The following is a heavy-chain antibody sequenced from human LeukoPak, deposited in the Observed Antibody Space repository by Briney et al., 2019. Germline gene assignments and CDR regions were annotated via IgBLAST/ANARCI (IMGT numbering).Heavy chain of an antibody. D-gene: IGHD1-1*01. Sequence: PGGSLRLSCAAPGFTFRSYATSWVRQAPGKGLEWVSAISGSGGSTYYADSVKGRFTISRDNSKNTLYLQMNSLRAEDTAVYYCAKDVGRQNWNPYNGYDYWGQGTLVTVSS. V-gene: IGHV3-23*01. J-gene: IGHJ4*02. CDR2: ISGSGGST. CDR3: AKDVGRQNWNPYNGYDY. CDR1: GFTFRSYA.